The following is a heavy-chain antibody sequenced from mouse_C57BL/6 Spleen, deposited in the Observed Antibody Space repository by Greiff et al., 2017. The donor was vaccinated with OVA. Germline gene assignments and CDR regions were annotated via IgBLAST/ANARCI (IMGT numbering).Heavy chain of an antibody. CDR1: GYTFTDYE. Sequence: VQLQQSGAELVRPGASVTLSCKASGYTFTDYEMHWVKQTPVHGLEWIGAIDPETGGTAYNQKFKGKAILTADKSSSTAYMELRSLTSEDSAVYYCTAGDGYYYFDYWGQGTTLTVSS. D-gene: IGHD2-3*01. CDR2: IDPETGGT. V-gene: IGHV1-15*01. J-gene: IGHJ2*01. CDR3: TAGDGYYYFDY.